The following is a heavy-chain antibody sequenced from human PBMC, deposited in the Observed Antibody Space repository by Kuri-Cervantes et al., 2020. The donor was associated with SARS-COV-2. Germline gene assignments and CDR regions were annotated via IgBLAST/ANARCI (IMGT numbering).Heavy chain of an antibody. CDR1: GFTFSSYG. CDR2: IKQDGSEK. V-gene: IGHV3-7*01. D-gene: IGHD7-27*01. Sequence: GGSLRLSCAASGFTFSSYGMHWVRQAPGKGLEWVANIKQDGSEKYYVDSVKGRFTISRDNAKNSLYLQMNSLRAEDTAVYYCARDRNWGDWYFDLWGRGTLVTVSS. CDR3: ARDRNWGDWYFDL. J-gene: IGHJ2*01.